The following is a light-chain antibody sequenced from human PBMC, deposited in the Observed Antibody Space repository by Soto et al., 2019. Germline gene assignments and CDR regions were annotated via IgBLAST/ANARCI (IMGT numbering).Light chain of an antibody. J-gene: IGKJ5*01. CDR3: QQYDKWTLIT. CDR2: GAS. Sequence: EVVVTQSPATLSVSPGDTAKLSCRASQSIGSKLGWYQQKPGQAPRLLIYGASTRATGIPARFSGSGSGTELTLTISSLQSEDLAVYYCQQYDKWTLITFSQGTRLEIK. CDR1: QSIGSK. V-gene: IGKV3-15*01.